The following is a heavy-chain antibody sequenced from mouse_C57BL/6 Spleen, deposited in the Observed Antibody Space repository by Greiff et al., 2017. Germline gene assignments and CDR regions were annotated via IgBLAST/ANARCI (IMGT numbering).Heavy chain of an antibody. Sequence: EVHLVESGGGLVKPGGSLKLSCAASGFTFSSYAMSWVRQTPEKRLEWVATISDGGSYTYYPDNVKGRFTISRDNAKNNLYLQMSHLKSEDTAMYYCARALPGVWGTGTTVTVSS. D-gene: IGHD2-1*01. V-gene: IGHV5-4*01. J-gene: IGHJ1*03. CDR1: GFTFSSYA. CDR3: ARALPGV. CDR2: ISDGGSYT.